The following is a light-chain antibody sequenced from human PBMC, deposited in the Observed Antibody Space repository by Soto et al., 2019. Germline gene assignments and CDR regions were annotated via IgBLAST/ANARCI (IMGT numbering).Light chain of an antibody. CDR2: GAS. V-gene: IGKV3-15*01. J-gene: IGKJ5*01. CDR1: QSISSN. CDR3: QQYNNWPPRGT. Sequence: EIVMTQSPATLSVSPGERATLSCRASQSISSNLAWYQQKPGQAPRLLIYGASTRATTIPVRFSGSGSGTEFTLTISSLQSEDFAVYYCQQYNNWPPRGTFGQGTRLEIK.